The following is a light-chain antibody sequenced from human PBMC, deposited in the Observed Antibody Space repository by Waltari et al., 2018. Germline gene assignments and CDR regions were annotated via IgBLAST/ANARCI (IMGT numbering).Light chain of an antibody. Sequence: DIQMTQSPSSVSASVVDRVTITCRASQGLNSWLAWYQQKPGKAPKLLIYAASNLQNGVPSRFSASGSGTEFILTISSLQPEDFATYYCQQGDLFPLTFGSGTRVTIK. CDR3: QQGDLFPLT. CDR2: AAS. CDR1: QGLNSW. J-gene: IGKJ4*01. V-gene: IGKV1-12*01.